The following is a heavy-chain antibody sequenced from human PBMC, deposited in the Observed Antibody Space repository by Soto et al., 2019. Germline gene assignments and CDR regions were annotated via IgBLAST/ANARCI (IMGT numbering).Heavy chain of an antibody. CDR3: ARDQELRIAADYFDYYDSSMDV. Sequence: ASSVKVSCKASGYTFTSYYMHWVRQAPGQGLEWMGIINPSGGSTSYAQKFQGRVTMTRDTSTSTVYMELSSLRSEDTAVYYCARDQELRIAADYFDYYDSSMDVWG. V-gene: IGHV1-46*01. D-gene: IGHD6-13*01. CDR2: INPSGGST. CDR1: GYTFTSYY. J-gene: IGHJ6*02.